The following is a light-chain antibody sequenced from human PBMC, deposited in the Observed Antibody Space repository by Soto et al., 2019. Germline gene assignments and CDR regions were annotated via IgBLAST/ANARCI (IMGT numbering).Light chain of an antibody. V-gene: IGLV2-23*02. CDR1: SSDVGSYNL. CDR3: CSYAGSSTV. CDR2: GVS. J-gene: IGLJ1*01. Sequence: QSVLTQPASVSGSPGQSITISCTGTSSDVGSYNLVSWYQQHPGKAPKLMIYGVSKRPSGVSNRFSGSKSGNTASLTISGLQAEDEADYYCCSYAGSSTVFGTGTKVTVL.